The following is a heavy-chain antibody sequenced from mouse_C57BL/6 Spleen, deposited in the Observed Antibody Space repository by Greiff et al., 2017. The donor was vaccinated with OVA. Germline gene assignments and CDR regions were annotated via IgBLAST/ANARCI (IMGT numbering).Heavy chain of an antibody. J-gene: IGHJ2*01. CDR3: ARWDYYGSSHFDY. Sequence: VQLQQSGAELVKPGASVKISCKASGYAFSSYWMNWVKQRPGKGLEWIGQIYPGDGDTNYNGKFKGKATLTADKSSSTAYMQLSSLTSEDSAVYFCARWDYYGSSHFDYWGQGTTLTVSS. CDR1: GYAFSSYW. D-gene: IGHD1-1*01. CDR2: IYPGDGDT. V-gene: IGHV1-80*01.